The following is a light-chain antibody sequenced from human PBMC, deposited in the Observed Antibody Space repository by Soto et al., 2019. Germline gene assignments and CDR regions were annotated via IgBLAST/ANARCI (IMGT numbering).Light chain of an antibody. CDR3: QQYGSSPQGT. Sequence: EIVLTQSPGTLSLSPGERATLSCRASQSVSSSYLAWYQHKPGQAPRLLIYGASRRATGIPDRFSGSGSGTDFTLTISRLEPEDFAVYYCQQYGSSPQGTFGQGTKVEIK. CDR1: QSVSSSY. J-gene: IGKJ1*01. V-gene: IGKV3-20*01. CDR2: GAS.